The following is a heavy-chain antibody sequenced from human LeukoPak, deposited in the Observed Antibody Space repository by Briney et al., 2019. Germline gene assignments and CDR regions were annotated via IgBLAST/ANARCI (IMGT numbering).Heavy chain of an antibody. CDR2: IDPSDSYT. J-gene: IGHJ4*02. D-gene: IGHD2-2*01. CDR1: GYSFTSYW. V-gene: IGHV5-10-1*01. Sequence: GESLKISCKGSGYSFTSYWISWVRQMPGKGLEWMGRIDPSDSYTNYRPSFQGHVTISADKSISTAYLQWSSLKASDTAMYYCARRCSSASCPFDYWGQGTLVTVSP. CDR3: ARRCSSASCPFDY.